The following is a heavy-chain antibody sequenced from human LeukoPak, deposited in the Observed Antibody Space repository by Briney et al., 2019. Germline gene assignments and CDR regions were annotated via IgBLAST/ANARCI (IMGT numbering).Heavy chain of an antibody. V-gene: IGHV1-2*02. CDR3: ARARPYCSSTSCSGYSFDY. CDR2: INPNSGGT. J-gene: IGHJ4*02. Sequence: GASVKVSCKASGYTFTGYYMHWVRQAPGQGLEWMGWINPNSGGTNYAQKFQGRVTMTRDTSISTAYMELSRLRSDDTAVYYCARARPYCSSTSCSGYSFDYWRQGTLVTVSS. CDR1: GYTFTGYY. D-gene: IGHD2-2*01.